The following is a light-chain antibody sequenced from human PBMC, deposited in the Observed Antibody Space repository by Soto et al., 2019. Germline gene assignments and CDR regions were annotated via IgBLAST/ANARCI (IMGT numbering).Light chain of an antibody. CDR1: LCVSNSY. CDR3: VQSGLSPA. CDR2: GAA. V-gene: IGKV3-20*01. J-gene: IGKJ4*01. Sequence: CASMLTQSPGERATLSCRASLCVSNSYLAWYQQKPGQAPTLLIYGAASRASGIADRFSGSGSGTDFSLAVYRLEPEDFTVYCCVQSGLSPAFGAGTKVDIK.